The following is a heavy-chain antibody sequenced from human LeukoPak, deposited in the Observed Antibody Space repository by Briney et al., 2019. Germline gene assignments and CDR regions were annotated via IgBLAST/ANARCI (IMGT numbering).Heavy chain of an antibody. CDR2: IWYDGSNK. D-gene: IGHD3-3*01. J-gene: IGHJ6*02. V-gene: IGHV3-33*01. CDR1: GFTFSSYG. CDR3: ARVSISYYDFWSGYYNYADYYYGMDV. Sequence: GGSLRLSCAASGFTFSSYGMHWVRQAPGKGLEWVALIWYDGSNKYYADSVKGRFTISRDNSKNTLYLQMNSLRAEDTAVYYCARVSISYYDFWSGYYNYADYYYGMDVWGQGTTVTVSS.